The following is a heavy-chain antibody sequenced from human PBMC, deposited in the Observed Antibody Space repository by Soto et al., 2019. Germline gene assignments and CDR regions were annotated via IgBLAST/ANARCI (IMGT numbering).Heavy chain of an antibody. J-gene: IGHJ4*02. D-gene: IGHD4-17*01. V-gene: IGHV4-34*01. CDR3: ARGDGDDYGGNSGNGGDY. CDR2: INHSGST. Sequence: QVQLQQWGAGLLKPSETLSLTCAVYGGSFSGYYWSWIRQPPGKGLEWIGEINHSGSTNYNPSLKSRVTISVDTSKNQFSLKLSSVTAADTAVYYCARGDGDDYGGNSGNGGDYWGQGTLVTVSS. CDR1: GGSFSGYY.